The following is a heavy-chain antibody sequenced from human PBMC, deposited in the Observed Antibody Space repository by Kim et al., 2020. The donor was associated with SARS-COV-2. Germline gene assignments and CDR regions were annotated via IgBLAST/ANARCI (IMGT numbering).Heavy chain of an antibody. Sequence: SVKVSCKASGGTFSSYAISWVRQAPGQGLEWMGGIIPIFGTANYEQKFQGRVTITADESTSTAYMELSSLRSEDTAVYYCARLQSSGHQNYYYYYGMDVWGQGTTVTVSS. D-gene: IGHD6-19*01. V-gene: IGHV1-69*13. CDR3: ARLQSSGHQNYYYYYGMDV. CDR1: GGTFSSYA. J-gene: IGHJ6*02. CDR2: IIPIFGTA.